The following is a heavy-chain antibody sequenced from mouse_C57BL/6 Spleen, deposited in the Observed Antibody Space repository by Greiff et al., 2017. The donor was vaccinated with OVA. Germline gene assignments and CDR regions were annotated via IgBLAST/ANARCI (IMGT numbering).Heavy chain of an antibody. CDR1: GYTFTDYN. CDR2: INPNNGGT. J-gene: IGHJ4*01. CDR3: ARTNSRAMDY. Sequence: EVQLQQSGPELVKPGASVKIPCKASGYTFTDYNMDWVKQSHGKSLEWIGDINPNNGGTIYNQKFKGKATLTVDKSSSTAYMELRSLTSEDTAVYYCARTNSRAMDYWGQGTSVTVSS. V-gene: IGHV1-18*01. D-gene: IGHD4-1*01.